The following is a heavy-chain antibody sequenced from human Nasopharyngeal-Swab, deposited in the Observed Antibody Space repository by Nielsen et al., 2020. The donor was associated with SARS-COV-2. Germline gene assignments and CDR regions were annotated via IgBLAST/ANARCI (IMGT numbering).Heavy chain of an antibody. J-gene: IGHJ4*02. CDR3: ARDTEMRGRASSNWYYFDL. CDR2: INPGGGDT. V-gene: IGHV1-46*01. D-gene: IGHD5-24*01. CDR1: GYTFSRHY. Sequence: ASVKVSCKASGYTFSRHYIHWVRQAPGQGLEWVGIINPGGGDTTYAQKFQGRVTLTRDTSSTTVNMELRSLKSADTAVYFCARDTEMRGRASSNWYYFDLWGQGTLVTVSS.